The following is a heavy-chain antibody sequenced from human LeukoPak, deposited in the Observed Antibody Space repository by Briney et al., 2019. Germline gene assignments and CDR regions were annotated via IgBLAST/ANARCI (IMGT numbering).Heavy chain of an antibody. CDR2: IWYDGSNK. D-gene: IGHD6-6*01. Sequence: GRSLRLSCAASGFTFSSYGMHWVRQAPGKGLEWVAVIWYDGSNKYYADSVKGRFTISRDNSKNTLYLQMNSLRAEDTAVYYCARDPRAYSSSEYYFGYWGQGTLVTVSS. V-gene: IGHV3-33*01. J-gene: IGHJ4*02. CDR3: ARDPRAYSSSEYYFGY. CDR1: GFTFSSYG.